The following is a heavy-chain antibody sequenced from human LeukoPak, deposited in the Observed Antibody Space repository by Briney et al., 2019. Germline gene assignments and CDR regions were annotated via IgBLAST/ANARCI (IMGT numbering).Heavy chain of an antibody. Sequence: GGSLRLSCAASGFTFSSYSMNWVRQAPGKGLEWVSSITSSSSNIYYADSVKGRFTISRDNAKNSLYLQMNSLRAEDTPLYFCARDLAGATSPFAYWGQGTLVSASS. CDR2: ITSSSSNI. D-gene: IGHD1-26*01. CDR3: ARDLAGATSPFAY. V-gene: IGHV3-21*01. CDR1: GFTFSSYS. J-gene: IGHJ4*02.